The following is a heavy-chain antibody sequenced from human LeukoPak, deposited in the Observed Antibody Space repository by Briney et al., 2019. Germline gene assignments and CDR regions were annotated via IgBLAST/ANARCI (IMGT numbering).Heavy chain of an antibody. D-gene: IGHD2-2*01. CDR1: GFTFSSYA. Sequence: GGSLRLSCAASGFTFSSYAMHWVRQAPGMGLEWVAVISYDGSNKYYADSVKGRFTISRDNSKNTLYLQMNSLRAEDTAVYYCARDGRSIVVVPAADHYYYYGMDVWGQGTTVTVSS. J-gene: IGHJ6*02. CDR2: ISYDGSNK. CDR3: ARDGRSIVVVPAADHYYYYGMDV. V-gene: IGHV3-30-3*01.